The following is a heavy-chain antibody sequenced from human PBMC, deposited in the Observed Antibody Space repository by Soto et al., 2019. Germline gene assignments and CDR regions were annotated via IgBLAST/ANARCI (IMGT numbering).Heavy chain of an antibody. CDR2: INTDGSAK. J-gene: IGHJ5*02. CDR3: AATPTGNVNFNP. Sequence: EVQLVESGGGLVQPGGSLRLSCAASGFTFSSYCMTWLRQAPGKGLEWVANINTDGSAKYYADSVKGRFTISRDNAKNSLYLQMKSLIVEDTAVYYCAATPTGNVNFNPWGQGALVTVSS. V-gene: IGHV3-7*01. D-gene: IGHD2-8*02. CDR1: GFTFSSYC.